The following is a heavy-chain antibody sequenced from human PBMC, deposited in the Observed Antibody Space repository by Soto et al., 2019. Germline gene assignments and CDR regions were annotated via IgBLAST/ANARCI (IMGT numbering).Heavy chain of an antibody. CDR3: ARGVSAGVDY. CDR1: GYSFTSLD. V-gene: IGHV1-8*01. Sequence: ASVKVSCKASGYSFTSLDINWVRQTAGQGLEWMGWMQPSTGRTGYAQKFQGRVTMTRDTSINTAYMELTTLTSDDKAFYYCARGVSAGVDYWGKGTLVPVS. CDR2: MQPSTGRT. J-gene: IGHJ4*02. D-gene: IGHD1-26*01.